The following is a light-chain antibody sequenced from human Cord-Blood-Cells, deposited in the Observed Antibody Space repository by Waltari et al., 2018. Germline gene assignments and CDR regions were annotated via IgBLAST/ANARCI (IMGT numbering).Light chain of an antibody. J-gene: IGKJ3*01. V-gene: IGKV3-11*01. CDR2: DAP. CDR3: KQRSNWPPVFN. CDR1: QSVSSY. Sequence: EIVLTQSPATLSLSPGERATLSCRASQSVSSYLAWSQQKPGKAPRLLIYDAPNRATGIPARFSGSGSGTDFTLTISSLELEDFAVYYCKQRSNWPPVFNFGPGTKVDIK.